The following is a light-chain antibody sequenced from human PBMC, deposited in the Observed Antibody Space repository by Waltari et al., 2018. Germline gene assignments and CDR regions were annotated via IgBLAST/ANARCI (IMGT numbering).Light chain of an antibody. Sequence: DIVMTQSPDSLAVSLGERATINCKSSQRVLYNSNGKNYLAWYQQKPGQPPKLLIYWASTRQSGVPDRFSGSGSGTDFTLTINSLQAEDVAVYYCQQYYRSRTFGQGTKVEIK. J-gene: IGKJ1*01. CDR2: WAS. CDR3: QQYYRSRT. V-gene: IGKV4-1*01. CDR1: QRVLYNSNGKNY.